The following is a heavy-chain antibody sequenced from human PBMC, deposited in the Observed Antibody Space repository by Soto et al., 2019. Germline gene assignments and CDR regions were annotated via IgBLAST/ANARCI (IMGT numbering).Heavy chain of an antibody. D-gene: IGHD6-6*01. CDR2: IYSGSTT. CDR3: AREAGGLVLNLYDY. V-gene: IGHV3-53*01. J-gene: IGHJ4*02. CDR1: GFTVSNIY. Sequence: GGSLRLSCAASGFTVSNIYMSWVRQAPGKGLEWVSVIYSGSTTYYADSVKGRFTISRDNAKNTLYLQMNSLRDEDTAVYYCAREAGGLVLNLYDYWGQGTLVTVSS.